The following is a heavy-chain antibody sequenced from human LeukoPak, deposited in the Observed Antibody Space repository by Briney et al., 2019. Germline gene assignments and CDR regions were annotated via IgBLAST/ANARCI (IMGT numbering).Heavy chain of an antibody. J-gene: IGHJ5*02. D-gene: IGHD3-22*01. CDR3: ARGFRYSTGYFSHSAINWFDP. Sequence: SETLSLTCTVSGGSISNYYWNWIRQPPGKGLEWIGYIYYSGSTNYNPSLKSRVTISVDTSKNQFSLRLNSVTAADTAVYYCARGFRYSTGYFSHSAINWFDPWGQGTLVTVSA. CDR2: IYYSGST. V-gene: IGHV4-59*01. CDR1: GGSISNYY.